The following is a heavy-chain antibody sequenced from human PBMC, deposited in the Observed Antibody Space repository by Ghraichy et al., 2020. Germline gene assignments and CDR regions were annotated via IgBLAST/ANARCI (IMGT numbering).Heavy chain of an antibody. D-gene: IGHD2-2*02. CDR3: ARWGLGYCSSTSCYSPGNWFDP. V-gene: IGHV1-69*13. J-gene: IGHJ5*02. Sequence: SVKVSCKASGGTFSSYAISWVRQAPGQGLEWMGGIIPIFGTANYAQKFQGRVTITADESTSTAYMELSSLRSEDTAVYYCARWGLGYCSSTSCYSPGNWFDPWGQGTLVTVSS. CDR2: IIPIFGTA. CDR1: GGTFSSYA.